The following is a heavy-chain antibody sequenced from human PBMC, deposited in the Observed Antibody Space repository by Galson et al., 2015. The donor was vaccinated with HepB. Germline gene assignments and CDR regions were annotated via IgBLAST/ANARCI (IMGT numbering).Heavy chain of an antibody. CDR1: GFTFSSYS. J-gene: IGHJ6*02. CDR3: AREGSVGATLITYYYYGMDV. CDR2: ISSSSSYI. V-gene: IGHV3-21*01. Sequence: SLRLSCAASGFTFSSYSMNWVRQAPGKGLEWVSSISSSSSYIYYADSVKGRFTISRDNAKNSLYLQMNSLRAEDTAVYYCAREGSVGATLITYYYYGMDVWGQGTTVTVSS. D-gene: IGHD1-26*01.